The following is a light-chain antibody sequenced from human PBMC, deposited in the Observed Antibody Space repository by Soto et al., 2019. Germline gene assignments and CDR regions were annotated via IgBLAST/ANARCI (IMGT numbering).Light chain of an antibody. CDR1: QSIGSS. V-gene: IGKV1-39*01. Sequence: DIQMTQSPSSLSASVGDRVTITCRASQSIGSSLNWYQQKPGTAPKLLIYAASTLQSGVPSRFSGAESGTDFTLTISSLQPEDCATYYCQQSPATLTFTLGRETKVD. CDR3: QQSPATLTFT. CDR2: AAS. J-gene: IGKJ3*01.